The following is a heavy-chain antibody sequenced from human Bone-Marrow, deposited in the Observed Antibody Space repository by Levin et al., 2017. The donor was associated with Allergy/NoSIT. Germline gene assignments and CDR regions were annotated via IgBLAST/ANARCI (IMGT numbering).Heavy chain of an antibody. J-gene: IGHJ3*02. Sequence: GESLKISCAASGFTFSSYDMHWVRQATGKGLEWVSAIGTAGDTYYPGSVKGRFTISRENAKNSVYLQMNSLRAGDTAVYYCARAVIYYDSSGYYTGEAFDIWGQGTMVTVSS. D-gene: IGHD3-22*01. CDR3: ARAVIYYDSSGYYTGEAFDI. CDR1: GFTFSSYD. V-gene: IGHV3-13*01. CDR2: IGTAGDT.